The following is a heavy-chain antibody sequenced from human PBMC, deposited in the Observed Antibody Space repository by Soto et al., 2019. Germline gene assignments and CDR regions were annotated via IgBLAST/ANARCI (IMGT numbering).Heavy chain of an antibody. CDR1: GYSFTTYW. Sequence: GESLKISCESHGYSFTTYWLTWVRQKPGKGLEWVGSFHPGESDTRYSPSFQGQVTISADRSLATAYLQWSSLQAADTPIYYCARHEATYYNFYGMDVWGQGTTVSVSS. CDR2: FHPGESDT. CDR3: ARHEATYYNFYGMDV. J-gene: IGHJ6*02. V-gene: IGHV5-51*01.